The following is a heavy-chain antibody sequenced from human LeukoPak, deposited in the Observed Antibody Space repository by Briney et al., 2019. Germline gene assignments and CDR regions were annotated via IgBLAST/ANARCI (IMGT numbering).Heavy chain of an antibody. Sequence: ASVKVSCKASGYTFTSYYMHWVRQAPGQGLEWMGIINPSGGSTGYAQKFQGRVTMTRDTSTSPVYMELSSLRSEDTAVYYCARAFTIAVAGTLRGFGYWGQGTLVTVSS. V-gene: IGHV1-46*01. CDR2: INPSGGST. CDR3: ARAFTIAVAGTLRGFGY. J-gene: IGHJ4*02. D-gene: IGHD6-19*01. CDR1: GYTFTSYY.